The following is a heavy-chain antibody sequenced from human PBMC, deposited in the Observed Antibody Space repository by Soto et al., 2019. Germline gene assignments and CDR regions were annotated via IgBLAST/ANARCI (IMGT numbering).Heavy chain of an antibody. CDR2: IWSDGNNR. CDR3: VRGDNWNDEASDY. CDR1: GFMFSNHG. V-gene: IGHV3-33*01. Sequence: QVPLVESGGGVVQPGRSLRLSCAASGFMFSNHGMHWVRQAPGKGLEWVAVIWSDGNNRYYADSVKGRFTISRDNSKNTLYLQMNSLTAEDTAVYYCVRGDNWNDEASDYWGQGTLVTVSS. J-gene: IGHJ4*02. D-gene: IGHD1-1*01.